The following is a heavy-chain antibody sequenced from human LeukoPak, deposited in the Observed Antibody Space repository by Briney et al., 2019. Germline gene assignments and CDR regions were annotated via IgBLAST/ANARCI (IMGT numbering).Heavy chain of an antibody. D-gene: IGHD6-13*01. Sequence: GSVKDSCKASRYTFTGYYMDGVRQAPGRGLEWVGWLNTNSGGTNYAQKFQGCVTMTTSTSISTAFMDLRRLRCDDTAVYYCARESDSSSWYDYWGQGTLVTVSS. CDR3: ARESDSSSWYDY. CDR2: LNTNSGGT. CDR1: RYTFTGYY. J-gene: IGHJ4*02. V-gene: IGHV1-2*04.